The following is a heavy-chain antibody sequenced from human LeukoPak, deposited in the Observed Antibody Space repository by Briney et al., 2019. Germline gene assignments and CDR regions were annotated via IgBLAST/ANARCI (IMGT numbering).Heavy chain of an antibody. CDR3: AADTSGFFDY. V-gene: IGHV3-23*01. CDR2: TSGSGGFT. Sequence: QPGGSLRLSCAASGFTFSNYAMSWVRQAPGKGLEWVSDTSGSGGFTYYADSVKGRFTISRDNSKNTLYLQMNSLRAEDTAVYYCAADTSGFFDYWGQGTLVTVSS. CDR1: GFTFSNYA. J-gene: IGHJ4*02. D-gene: IGHD5-12*01.